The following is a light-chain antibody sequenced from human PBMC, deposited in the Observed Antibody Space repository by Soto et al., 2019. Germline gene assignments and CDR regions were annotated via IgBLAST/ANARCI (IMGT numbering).Light chain of an antibody. CDR3: SSYTSSSTLV. Sequence: QSVLTQPASVSGSPGQSITISCTGTSSDVGGYNYVPWYQQHPGKAPKLMIYEVSNRPSGVSNRFSGSKSGNTASLTISGLQAEDEADYYCSSYTSSSTLVFXTGTKVTVL. CDR2: EVS. V-gene: IGLV2-14*01. CDR1: SSDVGGYNY. J-gene: IGLJ1*01.